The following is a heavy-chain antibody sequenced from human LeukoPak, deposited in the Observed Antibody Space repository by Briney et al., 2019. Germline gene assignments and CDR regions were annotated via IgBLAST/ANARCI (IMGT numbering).Heavy chain of an antibody. CDR2: IYSGGST. CDR1: GFTFSTYY. D-gene: IGHD2-2*01. CDR3: ARGPGYCTSTTCLLPFDY. Sequence: PGGSLRLSCPASGFTFSTYYRTWARQAPGKGLECVSVIYSGGSTYYADSVKGRFTVSRDNSKNTLYLQMNSLRAEDTAMYYCARGPGYCTSTTCLLPFDYWGQGTLVTVSS. V-gene: IGHV3-53*01. J-gene: IGHJ4*02.